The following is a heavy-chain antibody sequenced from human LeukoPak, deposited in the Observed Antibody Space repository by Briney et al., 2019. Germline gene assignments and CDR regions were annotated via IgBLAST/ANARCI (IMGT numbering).Heavy chain of an antibody. D-gene: IGHD6-13*01. J-gene: IGHJ4*02. Sequence: ASVKVSCKASGYTFTNYGISWVRQAPGQGLEWMGWISAYNGHTNYAQKLQGRVTMTTDTSTSTAYMELRSLRSADTAVYYCARDRFGLVAAAVQNFDFWGQGTLVTVSS. CDR2: ISAYNGHT. CDR3: ARDRFGLVAAAVQNFDF. V-gene: IGHV1-18*01. CDR1: GYTFTNYG.